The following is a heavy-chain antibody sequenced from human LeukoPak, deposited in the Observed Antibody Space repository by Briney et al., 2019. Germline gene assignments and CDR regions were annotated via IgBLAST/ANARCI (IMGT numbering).Heavy chain of an antibody. V-gene: IGHV1-2*06. J-gene: IGHJ4*02. CDR1: GYNFVGYY. CDR3: GRDWELRFHQGGLDY. D-gene: IGHD3-3*01. CDR2: INPRDGET. Sequence: ASVKVSCKASGYNFVGYYIHWVRQAPGQGLEWMGRINPRDGETNFAQKFQGRVTMTSDTSISTAYMELSGLRSDDTAVYYCGRDWELRFHQGGLDYWGQRALVTVSS.